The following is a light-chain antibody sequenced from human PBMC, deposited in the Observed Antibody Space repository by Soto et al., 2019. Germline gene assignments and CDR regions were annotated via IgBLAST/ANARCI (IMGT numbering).Light chain of an antibody. Sequence: DLQMTQSPSSVSASVGDRVTFTCRASQGISTWLAWYQQKPGKAPKLLISAASSLQSGVPSRFSGGVSGTEFTLTISSLQPEDFATYYCQQANSFHVTFGQGTKLEIK. V-gene: IGKV1-12*01. CDR1: QGISTW. CDR3: QQANSFHVT. CDR2: AAS. J-gene: IGKJ2*01.